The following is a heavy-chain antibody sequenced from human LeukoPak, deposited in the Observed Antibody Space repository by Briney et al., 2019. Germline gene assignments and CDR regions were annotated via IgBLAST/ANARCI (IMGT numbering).Heavy chain of an antibody. CDR1: GYTFTGYY. Sequence: GASVKVSCKASGYTFTGYYMHWVRQAPGQGLEWMGWINPNSGGTNYAQKFQGRVTMTRDTSISTAYMELSRLRSDDTAVYYCASPVVGATGGAFDIWGQGTMVTVSS. V-gene: IGHV1-2*02. CDR3: ASPVVGATGGAFDI. D-gene: IGHD1-26*01. CDR2: INPNSGGT. J-gene: IGHJ3*02.